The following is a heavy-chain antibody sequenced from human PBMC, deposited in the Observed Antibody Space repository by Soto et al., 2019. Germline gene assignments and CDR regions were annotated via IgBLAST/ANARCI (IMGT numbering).Heavy chain of an antibody. D-gene: IGHD4-17*01. CDR3: ARGPYGGNSAGWFDP. CDR1: GGSVSSGSYY. CDR2: IYYSGST. J-gene: IGHJ5*02. V-gene: IGHV4-61*01. Sequence: QVQLQESGPGLVKPSETLSLTCTVSGGSVSSGSYYWSWIRQPPGKGLEWSGYIYYSGSTNYNPSLKSRVSISVDMSKIQFSLYMSSVSAADTAVYYCARGPYGGNSAGWFDPWGQGTLVTVSS.